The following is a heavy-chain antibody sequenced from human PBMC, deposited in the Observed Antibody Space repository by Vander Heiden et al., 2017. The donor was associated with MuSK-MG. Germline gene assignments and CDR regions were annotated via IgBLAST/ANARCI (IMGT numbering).Heavy chain of an antibody. V-gene: IGHV3-48*01. Sequence: EVQLVESGGGLVQPGGSLRPSCAPSGFTFRSDRMNWVRQGTGRGLEWVSYISSSSSTIYSADSVKGRFTISRDNAKNSLYLQRNSLRAEDTALYYCARAFSGDTFGYYYWGHGTLVTVSS. D-gene: IGHD5-18*01. CDR1: GFTFRSDR. CDR3: ARAFSGDTFGYYY. J-gene: IGHJ4*01. CDR2: ISSSSSTI.